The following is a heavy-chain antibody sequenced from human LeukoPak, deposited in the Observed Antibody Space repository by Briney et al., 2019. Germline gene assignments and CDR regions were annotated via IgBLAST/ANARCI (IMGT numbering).Heavy chain of an antibody. D-gene: IGHD6-13*01. CDR1: GFTFSIYA. CDR3: AKVAGYSSSWYYFDY. CDR2: ISYDGSDK. V-gene: IGHV3-30-3*01. Sequence: GGSVRLSCAASGFTFSIYAMLWVRQAPGKGLVWVAVISYDGSDKYYADSVKGQFTISRDNSKNTLYLQMNSLRAEDTAVYYCAKVAGYSSSWYYFDYWGQGTLVTVSS. J-gene: IGHJ4*02.